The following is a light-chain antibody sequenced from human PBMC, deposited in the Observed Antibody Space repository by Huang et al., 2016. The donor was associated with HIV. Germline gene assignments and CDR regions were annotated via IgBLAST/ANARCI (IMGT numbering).Light chain of an antibody. V-gene: IGKV3-11*01. CDR3: QQRNSWPPIT. Sequence: EIVLTQSPATLSLSPGERATLSCRASQSVVNLAWYQPKPGQAPRLLIYDASNRASGIPARFSGSGSGTDFTLTVNILQPEDSAVYYCQQRNSWPPITFGQGTRLEIK. CDR1: QSVVN. CDR2: DAS. J-gene: IGKJ5*01.